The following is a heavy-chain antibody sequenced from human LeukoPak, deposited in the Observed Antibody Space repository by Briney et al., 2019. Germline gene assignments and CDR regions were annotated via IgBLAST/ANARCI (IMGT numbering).Heavy chain of an antibody. D-gene: IGHD3-10*01. CDR1: GYSFTSYW. Sequence: GESLKISCKGSGYSFTSYWIGWVRQMPGKGLEWMGIIYPGDSDTRYSPSFQGQVTISADKSISTAYLQWSSLKVSDTAMYYCARLAREVRGVYNWFDPWGQGTLVTVSS. CDR3: ARLAREVRGVYNWFDP. J-gene: IGHJ5*02. CDR2: IYPGDSDT. V-gene: IGHV5-51*01.